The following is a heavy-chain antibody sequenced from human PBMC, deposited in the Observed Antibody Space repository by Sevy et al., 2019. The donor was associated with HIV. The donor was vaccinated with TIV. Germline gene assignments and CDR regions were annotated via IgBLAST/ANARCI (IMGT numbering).Heavy chain of an antibody. D-gene: IGHD1-26*01. CDR3: VRAFSATYSAYFDY. CDR1: GVTTEDYG. Sequence: GGSLRLSCAGSGVTTEDYGMNWVRQVPGKGLEWVCGIYWNGGSTAYADSVKGGFTISRDNATRSLYLQMNSLRVDDTALYYCVRAFSATYSAYFDYWGQGALVTVSS. CDR2: IYWNGGST. J-gene: IGHJ4*02. V-gene: IGHV3-20*04.